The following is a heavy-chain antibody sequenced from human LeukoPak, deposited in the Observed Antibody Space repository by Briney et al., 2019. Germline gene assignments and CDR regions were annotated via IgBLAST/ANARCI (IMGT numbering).Heavy chain of an antibody. D-gene: IGHD5-12*01. CDR2: ISSSSSYI. V-gene: IGHV3-21*01. CDR1: GITFNSYT. J-gene: IGHJ4*02. Sequence: GGSLRLSCAASGITFNSYTMNWVRQAPGKGLEWVSSISSSSSYIYYAASVKGRFTISRDNAKNSLYLQMNSLRAEDTAVYYCARDGQYSGYDYRDYWGQGTLVTVSS. CDR3: ARDGQYSGYDYRDY.